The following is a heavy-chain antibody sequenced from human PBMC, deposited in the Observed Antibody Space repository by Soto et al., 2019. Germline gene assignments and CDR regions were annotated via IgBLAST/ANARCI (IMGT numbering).Heavy chain of an antibody. CDR2: TYYRSKWYN. CDR3: ASLFPYYERTPSYFHY. V-gene: IGHV6-1*01. CDR1: GDSVSGNSAA. D-gene: IGHD3-16*01. J-gene: IGHJ4*02. Sequence: SQTLSLTCAISGDSVSGNSAAWNWIRQSPSRGLEWLGRTYYRSKWYNDYAVSVKSRITVTPDTSKNQFSLHLNSVTPEDTAVYYCASLFPYYERTPSYFHYSGQGALVTVSS.